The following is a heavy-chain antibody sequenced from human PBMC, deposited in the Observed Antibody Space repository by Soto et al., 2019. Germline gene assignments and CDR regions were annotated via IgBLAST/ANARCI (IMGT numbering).Heavy chain of an antibody. J-gene: IGHJ4*02. D-gene: IGHD3-22*01. Sequence: SETLSLTCTVSGGSISSYYWSWIRQPPGKGLEWIGYIYYSGSTNYNPSLKSRVTISVDTSKNQFSLKLSSMTAADTAVYYCARYGHYYENFDYWGQGTLVTVSS. CDR3: ARYGHYYENFDY. CDR1: GGSISSYY. V-gene: IGHV4-59*01. CDR2: IYYSGST.